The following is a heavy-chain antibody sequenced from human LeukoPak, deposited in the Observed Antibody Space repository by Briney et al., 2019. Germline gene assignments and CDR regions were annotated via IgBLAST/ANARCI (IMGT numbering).Heavy chain of an antibody. Sequence: GGSLRLSCAASGFTFSSYEMNWVRQAPGKGLEGVSYISSSGSTIYYADSVKGRFISSRDNTKNSLYLQMNSLRAEDTAVYYCARGGSGNWNAPFDYWGQGTLVTVSS. V-gene: IGHV3-48*03. CDR2: ISSSGSTI. J-gene: IGHJ4*02. D-gene: IGHD1-1*01. CDR3: ARGGSGNWNAPFDY. CDR1: GFTFSSYE.